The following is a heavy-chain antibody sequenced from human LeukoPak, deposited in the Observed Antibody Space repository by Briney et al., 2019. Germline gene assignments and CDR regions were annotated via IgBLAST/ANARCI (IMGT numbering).Heavy chain of an antibody. CDR2: ISSSSSFI. D-gene: IGHD6-13*01. V-gene: IGHV3-21*01. Sequence: PGGSLRLSCAASGFTFSTYSMNWVRQAPGKGLEWVSSISSSSSFIYYSASVKGRFTISRDNAKNSLYLQMNSLRAEDTAVYYCAREEITAAGRSLDYWGQGTLVTVSS. CDR3: AREEITAAGRSLDY. J-gene: IGHJ4*02. CDR1: GFTFSTYS.